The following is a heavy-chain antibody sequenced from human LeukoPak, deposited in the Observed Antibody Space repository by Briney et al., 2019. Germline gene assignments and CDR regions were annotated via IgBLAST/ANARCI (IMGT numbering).Heavy chain of an antibody. CDR1: GFTFSDYY. CDR2: ISSSGSTI. J-gene: IGHJ4*02. CDR3: SRVSPDLYFDY. Sequence: PGGSLRLSCAASGFTFSDYYMSWIRQAPGKGLEWVSYISSSGSTIYYADSVKGRFTISRDNSKNTLYLQMNSLRAEDTAVYYCSRVSPDLYFDYWGQGTLVTVSS. D-gene: IGHD1-14*01. V-gene: IGHV3-11*01.